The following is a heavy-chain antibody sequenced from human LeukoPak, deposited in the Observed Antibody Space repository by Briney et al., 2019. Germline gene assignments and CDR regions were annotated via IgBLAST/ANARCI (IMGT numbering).Heavy chain of an antibody. CDR3: ARAHRRWLQIGFDY. V-gene: IGHV4-34*01. D-gene: IGHD5-24*01. CDR1: GGSFSGYY. Sequence: PSETLSLTCAVYGGSFSGYYWSWIRQPPGKGLEWIGEINHSGSTNYNPSLKSRVTISVDTSKNQFSLKLSSVTAADTAVYYCARAHRRWLQIGFDYWGQGTLVTVSS. CDR2: INHSGST. J-gene: IGHJ4*02.